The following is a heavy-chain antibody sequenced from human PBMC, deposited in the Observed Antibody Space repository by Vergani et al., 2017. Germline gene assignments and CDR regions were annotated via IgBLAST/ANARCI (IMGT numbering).Heavy chain of an antibody. CDR2: IFSSGTT. CDR1: GGPVRTSLGYY. V-gene: IGHV4-61*02. D-gene: IGHD6-13*01. CDR3: ARGSRAEGGSGPDK. J-gene: IGHJ4*02. Sequence: QVQLQESGPGLVKASQTLSLTFTVSGGPVRTSLGYYWTWIRQPAGKTLEWIGEIFSSGTTNYNPSFKNRVTMSVDTSKNQFSLKLNSVTAADTAVYYCARGSRAEGGSGPDKWGQGTLVTVSS.